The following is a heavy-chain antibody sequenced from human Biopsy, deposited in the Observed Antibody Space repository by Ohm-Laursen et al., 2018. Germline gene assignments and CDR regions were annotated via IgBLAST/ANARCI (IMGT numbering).Heavy chain of an antibody. D-gene: IGHD3-9*01. V-gene: IGHV4-31*03. J-gene: IGHJ2*01. Sequence: PSDTLSLTCSVSGASVKTSGYFWAWIRQRPGKGLEWIGYISYNKRTHYNPSLTSRLAISFDTSNNRISLQLRSVSVADTAVYYCVREPKTGTAEAWYFDLWGRGSPVTVPS. CDR3: VREPKTGTAEAWYFDL. CDR2: ISYNKRT. CDR1: GASVKTSGYF.